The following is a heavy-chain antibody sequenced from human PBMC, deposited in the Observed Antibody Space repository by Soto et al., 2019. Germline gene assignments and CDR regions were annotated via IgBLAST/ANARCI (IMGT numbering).Heavy chain of an antibody. CDR2: IIPIFGTA. Sequence: QVQLVQSGAEVKKPGSSVKVSCKASGGTFSSYAISWVRQAPGQGLEWMGGIIPIFGTANYAQKFLGRVTITADESTSTAYMELSSLRSEDTAVYYCARMGGDYYDSSGYAYYFDYWGQGTLVTVSS. J-gene: IGHJ4*02. CDR1: GGTFSSYA. CDR3: ARMGGDYYDSSGYAYYFDY. D-gene: IGHD3-22*01. V-gene: IGHV1-69*01.